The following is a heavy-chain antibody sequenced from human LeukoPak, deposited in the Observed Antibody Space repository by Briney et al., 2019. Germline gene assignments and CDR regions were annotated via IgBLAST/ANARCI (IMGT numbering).Heavy chain of an antibody. D-gene: IGHD5-12*01. J-gene: IGHJ4*02. CDR3: ASDSGYDFRSPGDY. Sequence: GGSLRLSCAASGFTFSSYAMHWVRQAPGKGLEWVAVISYDGSNKYYADSVKGRFTISRDNSKNTLYPQVNSLRAEDTAVYYCASDSGYDFRSPGDYWGQGTLVTVSS. V-gene: IGHV3-30*04. CDR1: GFTFSSYA. CDR2: ISYDGSNK.